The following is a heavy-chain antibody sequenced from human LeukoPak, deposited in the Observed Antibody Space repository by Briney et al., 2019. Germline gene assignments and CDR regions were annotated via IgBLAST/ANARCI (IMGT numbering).Heavy chain of an antibody. D-gene: IGHD2-2*02. CDR2: IYHSGST. Sequence: SETLSLTCAVSGYSISSGYYWGWIRQPPGKGLEWIGSIYHSGSTYYNPSLKSRVTISVDTSKNQFSLKLSSVTAADTAVYYCARHRSEYQLLYDSWFDPWGQGTLVTVSS. J-gene: IGHJ5*02. CDR1: GYSISSGYY. CDR3: ARHRSEYQLLYDSWFDP. V-gene: IGHV4-38-2*01.